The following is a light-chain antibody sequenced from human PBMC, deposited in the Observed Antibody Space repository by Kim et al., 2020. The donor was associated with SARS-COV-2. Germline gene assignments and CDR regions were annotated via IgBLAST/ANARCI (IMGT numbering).Light chain of an antibody. CDR3: QQYETYPYT. CDR2: DAS. V-gene: IGKV1-5*01. CDR1: QNIGSW. Sequence: SEPGGDRVTITCRASQNIGSWLAWYQQKPGKAPKLLIYDASSLQSGVPSSFSGSGSGTEFTLTISSLQPDDFATYYCQQYETYPYTFGQGTKLEI. J-gene: IGKJ2*01.